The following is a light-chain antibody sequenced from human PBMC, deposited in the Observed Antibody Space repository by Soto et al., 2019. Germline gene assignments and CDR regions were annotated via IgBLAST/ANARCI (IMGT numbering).Light chain of an antibody. Sequence: EFVLTQSPGTLSLSPGERATLSCRASQSVSSSYLAWYQQKPGQAPRLLIYGASSRATGIPDRFSGSGSGTDFTLTISRLEPEDFAVYYCQQYGSSPFTFGPGPKVDIK. V-gene: IGKV3-20*01. CDR3: QQYGSSPFT. CDR1: QSVSSSY. CDR2: GAS. J-gene: IGKJ3*01.